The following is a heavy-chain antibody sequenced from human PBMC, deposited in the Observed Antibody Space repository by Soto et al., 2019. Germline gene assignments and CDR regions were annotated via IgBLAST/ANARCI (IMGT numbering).Heavy chain of an antibody. CDR2: IYYSGST. V-gene: IGHV4-31*03. D-gene: IGHD6-19*01. J-gene: IGHJ4*02. Sequence: SETLSLTCTVSGGSISSDHYHWSWIRQHPGKGLEWIGYIYYSGSTYYNPSLKSRVTISVDTSKNQFSLKLSSVTAADTAVYYCARGPWLAKSFDYWGQGTLVTVSS. CDR1: GGSISSDHYH. CDR3: ARGPWLAKSFDY.